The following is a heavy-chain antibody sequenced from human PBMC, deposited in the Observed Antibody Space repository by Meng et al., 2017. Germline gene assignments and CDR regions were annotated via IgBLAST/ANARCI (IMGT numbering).Heavy chain of an antibody. Sequence: SETLSLTCTVSNYSISSGYYRGWIRQPPGKGFEWIGSIHATGSSYHNPSFKSRVTISIDMSKNQFSLKLRSVTAADTAVYFCARDASCAGRYSTEYHFDYWGQGKLVTVSS. CDR2: IHATGSS. V-gene: IGHV4-38-2*02. J-gene: IGHJ4*02. CDR1: NYSISSGYY. D-gene: IGHD3-10*02. CDR3: ARDASCAGRYSTEYHFDY.